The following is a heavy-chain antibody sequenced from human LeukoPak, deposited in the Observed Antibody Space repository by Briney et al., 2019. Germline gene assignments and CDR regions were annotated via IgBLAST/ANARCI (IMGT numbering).Heavy chain of an antibody. CDR2: TYYRSKWYN. V-gene: IGHV6-1*01. Sequence: SQTLSLTCAISGDSVSSNSASWNWIRQSPSRGLEWLGRTYYRSKWYNDYAVSVKSRITINPDTSKNHFSLQLNSVTPENTAVYYCARGVSSAWPFDYWGQGTLVTVSS. D-gene: IGHD6-19*01. CDR3: ARGVSSAWPFDY. CDR1: GDSVSSNSAS. J-gene: IGHJ4*02.